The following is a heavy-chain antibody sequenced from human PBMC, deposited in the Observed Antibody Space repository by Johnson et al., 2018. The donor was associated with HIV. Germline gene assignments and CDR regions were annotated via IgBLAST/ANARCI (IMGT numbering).Heavy chain of an antibody. Sequence: VQLVESGGGLVKPGGSLRLSCAVSGFTFRNAWVSWVRQAPGKGLEWVGRIKSKTDGGTTDYAAPVKGRFTISRDDSKNTLYLQMDSLRTEDTGVYYCAKAYCPGCDAFDIWGQGTMVTVSS. V-gene: IGHV3-15*01. D-gene: IGHD2-21*01. CDR3: AKAYCPGCDAFDI. CDR2: IKSKTDGGTT. J-gene: IGHJ3*02. CDR1: GFTFRNAW.